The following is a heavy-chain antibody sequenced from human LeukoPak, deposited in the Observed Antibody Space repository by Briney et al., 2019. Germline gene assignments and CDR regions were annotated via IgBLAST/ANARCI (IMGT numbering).Heavy chain of an antibody. V-gene: IGHV3-48*03. J-gene: IGHJ4*02. CDR1: GFTFSSYE. D-gene: IGHD6-19*01. Sequence: GRSLRLSRAASGFTFSSYEMNWVRQAPGKGLEWVSYISNTDETRTYADSVKGRFTISRDNAKNSLHLEMNSLRAEDTAVYYCAREIVSAVAGNFDYWGQGTLVTVSS. CDR3: AREIVSAVAGNFDY. CDR2: ISNTDETR.